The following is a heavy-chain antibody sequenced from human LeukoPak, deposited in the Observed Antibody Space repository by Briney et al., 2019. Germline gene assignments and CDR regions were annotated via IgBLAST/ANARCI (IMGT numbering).Heavy chain of an antibody. V-gene: IGHV1-2*02. D-gene: IGHD6-6*01. CDR1: GYTFTGYY. CDR3: ARESIAARKFDY. J-gene: IGHJ4*02. CDR2: IKPNSGGT. Sequence: GASVKVSCKASGYTFTGYYMHWVRQAPGQGLEWMGWIKPNSGGTNYAQKFQGRVTMTRDTSISTAYMELSRLRSDDTAVYYCARESIAARKFDYWGQGTLVTVSS.